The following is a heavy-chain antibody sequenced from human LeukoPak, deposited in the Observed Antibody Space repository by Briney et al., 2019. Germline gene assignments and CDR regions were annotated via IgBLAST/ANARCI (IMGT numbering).Heavy chain of an antibody. CDR3: ARCWTGLDHFDY. J-gene: IGHJ4*02. V-gene: IGHV1-2*02. Sequence: ASVKVPCKASGYTFTGYYMHWVRQAPGQGLEWMGWINPNSGGTNYAQKFQGRVTMTRDTSISTAYMELSRLRSDDTAVYYCARCWTGLDHFDYWGQGTLVTVSS. D-gene: IGHD1-1*01. CDR2: INPNSGGT. CDR1: GYTFTGYY.